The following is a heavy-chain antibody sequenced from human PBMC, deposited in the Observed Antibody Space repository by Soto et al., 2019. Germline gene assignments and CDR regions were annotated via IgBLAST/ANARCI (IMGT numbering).Heavy chain of an antibody. CDR1: GFTFSSYG. Sequence: PGGSLRLSCAAPGFTFSSYGMHWVRQAPGKGLEWVAVISYDGSNKYYADSVKGRFTISRDNSKNTLYLQMNSLRAEDTAVYYCAKDILEDIVVVVAATDYGMDVWGQGTTVTVSS. V-gene: IGHV3-30*18. J-gene: IGHJ6*02. D-gene: IGHD2-15*01. CDR2: ISYDGSNK. CDR3: AKDILEDIVVVVAATDYGMDV.